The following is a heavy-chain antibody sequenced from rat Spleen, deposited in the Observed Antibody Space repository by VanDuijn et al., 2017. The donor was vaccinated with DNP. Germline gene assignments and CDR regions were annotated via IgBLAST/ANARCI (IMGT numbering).Heavy chain of an antibody. CDR3: ARWSNFFDY. CDR1: GYSITSSY. J-gene: IGHJ2*01. Sequence: EVQLQESGPGLVKPSQSLSLTCSVSGYSITSSYRWNWIRKFPGNKMEWIGHISYSGSTSYNPSLKSRISITRDTSKNQFFLQLSSVTPEDTATYYCARWSNFFDYWGHGVMVTVSS. V-gene: IGHV3-1*01. CDR2: ISYSGST.